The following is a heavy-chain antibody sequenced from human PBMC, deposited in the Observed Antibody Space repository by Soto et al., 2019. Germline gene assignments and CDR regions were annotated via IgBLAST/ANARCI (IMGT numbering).Heavy chain of an antibody. D-gene: IGHD6-13*01. V-gene: IGHV3-7*01. CDR1: GFTFSNYW. Sequence: EVQLVESGGGLVQPGGSLRLSCVASGFTFSNYWMSWVRQAPGKGLEWVANIKQDGSDNYYVDSVKGRFTISRDNAKNSLSLQMNSLRAEDTAVYYCARISSLAAAVWRQGTVVTVSS. CDR2: IKQDGSDN. CDR3: ARISSLAAAV. J-gene: IGHJ3*01.